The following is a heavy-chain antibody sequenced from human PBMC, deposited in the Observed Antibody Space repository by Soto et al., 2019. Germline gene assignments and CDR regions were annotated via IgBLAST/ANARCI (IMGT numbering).Heavy chain of an antibody. V-gene: IGHV4-39*01. D-gene: IGHD1-7*01. CDR1: GGSISSSSSY. J-gene: IGHJ6*03. Sequence: PSETLSLTCTVSGGSISSSSSYWGWIRQPPGKGLEWVGSIYYLGNTYYNPSLGSRITISVDTSKNQFSLQLTSVTPEDTAVYYCAGTTSHYWYYMDVWGKGTTVTVSS. CDR2: IYYLGNT. CDR3: AGTTSHYWYYMDV.